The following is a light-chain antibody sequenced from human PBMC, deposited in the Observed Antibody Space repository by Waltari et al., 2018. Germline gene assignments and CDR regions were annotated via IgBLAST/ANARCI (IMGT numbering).Light chain of an antibody. J-gene: IGLJ2*01. CDR2: AEN. CDR1: SLRSFF. V-gene: IGLV3-19*01. CDR3: KSRDSTGAFVL. Sequence: SSELTQDPAVSVALGQTVKIRCQGDSLRSFFARWYQQKPGQAPLLVLFAENSRPSGIPDRFSGSSSRDKAYLTITGAQAEDEADYYCKSRDSTGAFVLFGGGTKLTVL.